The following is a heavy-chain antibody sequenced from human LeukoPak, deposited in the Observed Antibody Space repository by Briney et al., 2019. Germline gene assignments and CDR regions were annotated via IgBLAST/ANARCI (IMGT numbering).Heavy chain of an antibody. V-gene: IGHV3-48*03. J-gene: IGHJ4*02. CDR2: ISSSGSTI. CDR3: ARDLNSFGFDY. D-gene: IGHD5-18*01. Sequence: GGSLRLSCAASGFTFSSYEMNWVRQAPGKGLEWVSYISSSGSTIYYADSVKGRFTISRDNAKNSLYMQMNSLRVEDTAVYYCARDLNSFGFDYWGQGTLVTVSS. CDR1: GFTFSSYE.